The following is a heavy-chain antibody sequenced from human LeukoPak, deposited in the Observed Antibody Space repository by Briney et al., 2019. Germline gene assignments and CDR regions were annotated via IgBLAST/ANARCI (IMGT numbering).Heavy chain of an antibody. J-gene: IGHJ4*02. Sequence: SETLSLTWTVSGGSISSYYWTWIRQPAGKGLEWIGRIYPSGSTNYNPSLKSRVTMSVDTSKNQFSLKLNSVTAAGTAAYYCARENSGSYRQFDYWGQGTLVTVSS. CDR2: IYPSGST. D-gene: IGHD1-26*01. CDR1: GGSISSYY. CDR3: ARENSGSYRQFDY. V-gene: IGHV4-4*07.